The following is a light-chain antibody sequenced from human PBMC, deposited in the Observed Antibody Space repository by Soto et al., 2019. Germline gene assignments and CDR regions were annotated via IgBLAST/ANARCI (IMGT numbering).Light chain of an antibody. Sequence: QAVVTQEPSLTVSPGGTVTLTCASSTGAVTSAYYPNWFQQKPGQAPRALIYSRSNKHSWTPARFSGSLLGGKAVLTLSGVQPEDEAEYYCLLYYGGAWVFGGGTKLTVL. CDR1: TGAVTSAYY. CDR3: LLYYGGAWV. V-gene: IGLV7-43*01. J-gene: IGLJ3*02. CDR2: SRS.